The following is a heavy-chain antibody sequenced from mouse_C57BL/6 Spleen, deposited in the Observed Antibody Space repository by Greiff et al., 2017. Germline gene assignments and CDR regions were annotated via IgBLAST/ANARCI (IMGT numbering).Heavy chain of an antibody. J-gene: IGHJ2*01. V-gene: IGHV1-80*01. CDR3: ARKEGGPFDY. CDR2: IYPGDGDT. CDR1: GYAFSSYW. Sequence: LVESGAELVKPGASVKISCKASGYAFSSYWMNWVKQRPGKGLEWIGQIYPGDGDTNYNGKFKGKATLTADKSSSTAYMQLSSLTSEDSAVYFCARKEGGPFDYWGQGTTLTVSS.